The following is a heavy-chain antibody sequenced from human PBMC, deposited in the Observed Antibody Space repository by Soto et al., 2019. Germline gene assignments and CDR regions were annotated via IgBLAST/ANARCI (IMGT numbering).Heavy chain of an antibody. J-gene: IGHJ4*02. D-gene: IGHD3-22*01. Sequence: QVQLVQSGAEVKKPGSSVTVSCRASGGTFSNYAINWVRQAPGQGLEWMAGIIPLFGTTNYAQKFQGRVTITADESTSTAYMELTSLRSEDTAVFYCATSPYSYDTSGYHDYWGQGTLVTVSS. CDR2: IIPLFGTT. CDR1: GGTFSNYA. V-gene: IGHV1-69*12. CDR3: ATSPYSYDTSGYHDY.